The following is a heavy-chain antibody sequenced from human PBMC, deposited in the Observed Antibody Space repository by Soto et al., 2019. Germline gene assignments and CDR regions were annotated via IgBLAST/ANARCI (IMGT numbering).Heavy chain of an antibody. Sequence: PGGSLRLSCAASGFTFSSYGMHWVRQAPGKGLEWVAVISYDGSNKYYADSVKGRFTISRDNSKNTLYLQMNSLRAEDTAVYYCANHNIYSSSWSDVVGNGYFDYWGQGTLVTVSS. CDR3: ANHNIYSSSWSDVVGNGYFDY. V-gene: IGHV3-30*18. CDR1: GFTFSSYG. D-gene: IGHD6-13*01. J-gene: IGHJ4*02. CDR2: ISYDGSNK.